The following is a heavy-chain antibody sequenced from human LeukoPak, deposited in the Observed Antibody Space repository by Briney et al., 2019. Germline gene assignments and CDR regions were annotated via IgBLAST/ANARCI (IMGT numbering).Heavy chain of an antibody. CDR1: GGSFSGYY. CDR2: INHSGST. CDR3: ARRFRTMIVAARHAFDI. D-gene: IGHD3-22*01. Sequence: SETLSLTCAVYGGSFSGYYWSWIRQPPGKGLEWIGEINHSGSTNYNPSLKSRVTISVDTSKNQFSLKLSSVTAADTAVYYCARRFRTMIVAARHAFDIWGQGTMVTVSS. J-gene: IGHJ3*02. V-gene: IGHV4-34*01.